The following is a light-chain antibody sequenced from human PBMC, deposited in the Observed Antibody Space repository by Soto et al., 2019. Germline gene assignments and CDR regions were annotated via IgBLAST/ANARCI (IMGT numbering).Light chain of an antibody. CDR3: QQYDSSPSSFT. Sequence: EIVLTQSPGTLSLSPGERATLSCRASQSVSGSSLAWYQQKPGQAPRLLIYGASSRATGIPDRFMGSGSGTHFTLTINRLEPEDFAVYYCQQYDSSPSSFTFGPGTKVDIK. V-gene: IGKV3-20*01. CDR1: QSVSGSS. CDR2: GAS. J-gene: IGKJ3*01.